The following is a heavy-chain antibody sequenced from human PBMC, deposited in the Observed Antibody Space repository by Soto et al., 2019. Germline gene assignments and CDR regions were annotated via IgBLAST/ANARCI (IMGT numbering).Heavy chain of an antibody. Sequence: SETLSLTCTVSGGSISSYYWSWIRQPPGKGLEWIGYIYYSGSTNYNPSLKSRVTMSVDTSKNQFSLKLSSVTAADTAVYYCARDRGSGSYYISGNWFDPWGQGTLVTVSS. CDR2: IYYSGST. V-gene: IGHV4-59*01. CDR1: GGSISSYY. J-gene: IGHJ5*02. CDR3: ARDRGSGSYYISGNWFDP. D-gene: IGHD3-10*01.